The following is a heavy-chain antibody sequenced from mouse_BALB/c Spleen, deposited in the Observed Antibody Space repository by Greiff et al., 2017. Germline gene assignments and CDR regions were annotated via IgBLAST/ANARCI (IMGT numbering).Heavy chain of an antibody. V-gene: IGHV14-1*02. CDR3: ARDWYRGYFDY. J-gene: IGHJ2*01. D-gene: IGHD1-1*02. Sequence: VQLQQSGAELVRPGALVKLSCKASGFNIKDYYMHWVKQRPEQGLEWIGWIDPENGNTIYDPKFQGKASITADTSSNTAYLQLSSLTSEDTAVYYCARDWYRGYFDYWGQGTTLTVSS. CDR1: GFNIKDYY. CDR2: IDPENGNT.